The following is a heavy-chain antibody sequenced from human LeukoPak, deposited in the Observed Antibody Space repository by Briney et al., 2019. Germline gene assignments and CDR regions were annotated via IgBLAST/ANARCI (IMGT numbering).Heavy chain of an antibody. CDR2: IYSGGST. D-gene: IGHD4-11*01. Sequence: PGGSLRLSSAAFGFTVSTSFMSWVRQAPGKGLEWVSVIYSGGSTYCADSVKGRFTISRDNSKNTLYLQMNSLRAEDTAVYYCARDGVDYSFEYWGQGTLVTVPS. J-gene: IGHJ4*02. CDR3: ARDGVDYSFEY. V-gene: IGHV3-53*01. CDR1: GFTVSTSF.